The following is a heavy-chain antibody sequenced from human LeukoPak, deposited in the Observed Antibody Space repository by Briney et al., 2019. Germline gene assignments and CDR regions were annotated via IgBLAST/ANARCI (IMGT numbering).Heavy chain of an antibody. CDR3: AREGDIVVVPAATYNAFDI. J-gene: IGHJ3*02. V-gene: IGHV3-21*01. D-gene: IGHD2-2*01. CDR2: ISSSSSYI. Sequence: GGSLRLSCAASGFTFSSYSMNRVRQATGKGLEWVSSISSSSSYIYYADSVKGRFTISRDNAKNSLYLQMNSLRAEDTAVYYCAREGDIVVVPAATYNAFDIWGQGTMVTVSS. CDR1: GFTFSSYS.